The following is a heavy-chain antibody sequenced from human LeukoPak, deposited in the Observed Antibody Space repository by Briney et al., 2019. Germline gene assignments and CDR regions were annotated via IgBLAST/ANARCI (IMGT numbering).Heavy chain of an antibody. CDR2: IIPIFGTA. D-gene: IGHD3-22*01. J-gene: IGHJ6*02. V-gene: IGHV1-69*01. Sequence: SVKVSCKASGGTFSSYAISWVRQAPGQGLEWMGGIIPIFGTANYAQMFQGRVTITADESTSTAYMELSSLRSEDTAVYYCARTVHYYYDSSGYRGTYYYYYGMDVWGQGTTVTVSS. CDR1: GGTFSSYA. CDR3: ARTVHYYYDSSGYRGTYYYYYGMDV.